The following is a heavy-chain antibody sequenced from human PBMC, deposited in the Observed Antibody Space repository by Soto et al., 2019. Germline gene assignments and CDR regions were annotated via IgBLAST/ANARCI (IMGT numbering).Heavy chain of an antibody. D-gene: IGHD6-13*01. CDR2: IYYSGST. J-gene: IGHJ4*02. CDR1: GGSISNGGYY. V-gene: IGHV4-31*03. Sequence: TLSLTCTVSGGSISNGGYYWSWIRQHPGKGLEWIGYIYYSGSTYYNPSLKSRVTISVDTSKNQFSLKLSSVTAADTAVYYCARAAAGLFDYWGQGTLVTVSS. CDR3: ARAAAGLFDY.